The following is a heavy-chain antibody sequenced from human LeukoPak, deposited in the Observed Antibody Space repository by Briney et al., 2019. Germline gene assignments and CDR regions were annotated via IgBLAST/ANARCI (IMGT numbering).Heavy chain of an antibody. CDR3: ARLVGVTIFGVVIHSPYYMDV. CDR2: IYPGDSDT. J-gene: IGHJ6*03. CDR1: GYSFTSYW. Sequence: GESLKISCKGSGYSFTSYWIGWVRQMPGKGLEWMGIIYPGDSDTRYSPSFQGQVTISADKSISTAYLQWSSLKASDTAMYYCARLVGVTIFGVVIHSPYYMDVWSKGTTVTVSS. D-gene: IGHD3-3*01. V-gene: IGHV5-51*01.